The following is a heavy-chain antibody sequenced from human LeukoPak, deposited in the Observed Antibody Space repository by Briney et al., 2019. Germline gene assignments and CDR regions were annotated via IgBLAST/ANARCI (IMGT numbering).Heavy chain of an antibody. D-gene: IGHD6-19*01. J-gene: IGHJ4*02. Sequence: KTSETLSLTCAVYGGSFSGYYWSWIRQPPGKGLEWIGSIYYSGSTYNNPSLKSRVTISVDTSKNQFSLKLSSVTAADTAVYYCARIAVAGYFDYWGQGTLVTVSS. CDR3: ARIAVAGYFDY. CDR2: IYYSGST. V-gene: IGHV4-34*01. CDR1: GGSFSGYY.